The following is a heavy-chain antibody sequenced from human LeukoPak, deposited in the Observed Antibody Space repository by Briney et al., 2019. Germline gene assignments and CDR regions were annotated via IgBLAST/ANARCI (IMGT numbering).Heavy chain of an antibody. J-gene: IGHJ4*02. CDR1: GYTFTSYY. CDR2: INPSGGST. D-gene: IGHD6-13*01. CDR3: ARAISRITAAAAYYFDY. Sequence: ASVKVSCTASGYTFTSYYMHWVRQAPGQGLEWMAIINPSGGSTSYAQKFQGRVTMTRDTSTSTVYMELSSLRSEDTAVYYCARAISRITAAAAYYFDYWGQGTLVTVSS. V-gene: IGHV1-46*01.